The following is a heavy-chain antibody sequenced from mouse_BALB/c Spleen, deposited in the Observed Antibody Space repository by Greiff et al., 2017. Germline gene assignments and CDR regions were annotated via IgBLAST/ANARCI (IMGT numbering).Heavy chain of an antibody. CDR3: ARDGDYYGSSHDYAMDY. Sequence: EVHLVESGGGLVKPGGSLKLSCAASGFTFSDYYMYWVRQTPEKRLEWVATISDGGSYTYYPDSVKGRFTISRDNAKNNLYLQMSSLKSEDTAMYYCARDGDYYGSSHDYAMDYWGQGTSVTVSS. D-gene: IGHD1-1*01. V-gene: IGHV5-4*02. CDR1: GFTFSDYY. J-gene: IGHJ4*01. CDR2: ISDGGSYT.